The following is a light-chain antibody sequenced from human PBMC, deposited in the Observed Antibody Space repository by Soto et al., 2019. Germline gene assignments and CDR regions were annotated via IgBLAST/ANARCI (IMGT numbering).Light chain of an antibody. V-gene: IGLV7-46*01. CDR3: LLSYSGARV. CDR1: TGAVTSGHY. J-gene: IGLJ2*01. CDR2: DTT. Sequence: QAVVTQEPSLTVSPGGTVTLTCDSSTGAVTSGHYPYWFQQQPGQAPRTLIYDTTNKHSWTPARFSGSLLGGKAALTLSGAQHEDEADYYCLLSYSGARVFGGGTKLTVL.